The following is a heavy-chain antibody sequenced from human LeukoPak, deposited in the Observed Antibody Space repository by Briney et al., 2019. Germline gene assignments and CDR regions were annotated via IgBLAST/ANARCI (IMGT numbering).Heavy chain of an antibody. CDR2: ISSSSSYI. V-gene: IGHV3-21*01. CDR1: GFTFSSYS. D-gene: IGHD2-15*01. J-gene: IGHJ4*02. CDR3: ASVTLRYCSGGSCYPDY. Sequence: GGSLRLSCAASGFTFSSYSMNWVRQAPGRGLEWVSSISSSSSYIYYAESVKGRVTISRDNAKNSLYLQMNSLRAEDTAVYYCASVTLRYCSGGSCYPDYWGQGTLVTVSS.